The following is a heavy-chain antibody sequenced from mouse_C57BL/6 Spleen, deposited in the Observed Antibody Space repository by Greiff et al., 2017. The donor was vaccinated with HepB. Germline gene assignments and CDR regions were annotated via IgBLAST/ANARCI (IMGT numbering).Heavy chain of an antibody. J-gene: IGHJ3*01. CDR3: AINGGFAY. V-gene: IGHV5-9*01. CDR2: ISGGGGNT. Sequence: DVKLVESGGGLVKPGGSLKLSCAASGFTFSSYTMSWVRQTPEKRLEWVATISGGGGNTYYPDSVKGRFTISRDNAKNTLYLQMSSLRSEDTALYYCAINGGFAYWGQGTLVTVSA. CDR1: GFTFSSYT. D-gene: IGHD2-4*01.